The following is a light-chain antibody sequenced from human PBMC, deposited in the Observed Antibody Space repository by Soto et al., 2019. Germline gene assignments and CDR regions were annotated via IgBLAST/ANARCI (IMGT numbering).Light chain of an antibody. Sequence: QSVLTQPPSASGSPGQSVTISCTGTSSDVGGYNYVSWYQQHPGKAPKLMIYEVSERPSGVPDRFSGSKSSNTASLTVSGLQAEDEADYYCSSYTSSSTLVFGTGTKVTVL. CDR2: EVS. CDR1: SSDVGGYNY. J-gene: IGLJ1*01. CDR3: SSYTSSSTLV. V-gene: IGLV2-8*01.